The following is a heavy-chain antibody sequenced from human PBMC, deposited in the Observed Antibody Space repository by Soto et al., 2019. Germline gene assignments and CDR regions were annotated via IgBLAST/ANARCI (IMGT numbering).Heavy chain of an antibody. J-gene: IGHJ4*02. CDR2: IIPILGIA. D-gene: IGHD4-17*01. Sequence: SVKVSCQASGGTFSSYTISWVRQAPGQGLEWMGRIIPILGIANYAQKFQGRVTITADKSTSTAYMELSSLRSEDTAVYYCARDPDYGGNSDYWGQGTLVTVSS. CDR1: GGTFSSYT. V-gene: IGHV1-69*04. CDR3: ARDPDYGGNSDY.